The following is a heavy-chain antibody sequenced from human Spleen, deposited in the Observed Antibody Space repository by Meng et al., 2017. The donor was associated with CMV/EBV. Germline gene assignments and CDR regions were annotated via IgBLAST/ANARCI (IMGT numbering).Heavy chain of an antibody. J-gene: IGHJ6*02. V-gene: IGHV3-33*07. Sequence: GESLKISCEVSGFTFSKYGMYWVRQAPGKGLEWVAVIWYDGSNKYYIDSVKGRFTISRDNSKNTLYLEMNSLRDEDTAVYYCARYSSSSGMDVWGQGTTVTVSS. CDR1: GFTFSKYG. D-gene: IGHD6-6*01. CDR2: IWYDGSNK. CDR3: ARYSSSSGMDV.